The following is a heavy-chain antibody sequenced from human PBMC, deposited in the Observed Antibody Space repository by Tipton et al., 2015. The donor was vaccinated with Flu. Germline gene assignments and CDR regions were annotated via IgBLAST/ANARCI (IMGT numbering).Heavy chain of an antibody. D-gene: IGHD6-19*01. CDR1: GDSIRSDYY. J-gene: IGHJ6*02. V-gene: IGHV4-34*01. CDR2: INHSGST. Sequence: TLSLTCTVSGDSIRSDYYWSWIRQPPGKGLEWIGEINHSGSTNYNPSLKSRVTISVDTSKNQFSLKLSSVTAADTAVYYCARDSRAVPPYGEDVGGQGTTVTVSS. CDR3: ARDSRAVPPYGEDV.